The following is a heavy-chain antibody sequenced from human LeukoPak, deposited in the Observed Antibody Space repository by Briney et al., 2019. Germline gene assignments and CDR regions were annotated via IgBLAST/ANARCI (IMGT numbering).Heavy chain of an antibody. V-gene: IGHV1-2*02. CDR3: GRDLGSPYYWDY. D-gene: IGHD1-26*01. CDR2: INPHSGGK. Sequence: EASVSLSFTASGYTFTANYIHWVREAPGQGQERMGWINPHSGGKDYAQKFQGVITMTRDTSISTAYMEQNRLRSDDTALYYCGRDLGSPYYWDYWGQGTLVTVSS. J-gene: IGHJ4*02. CDR1: GYTFTANY.